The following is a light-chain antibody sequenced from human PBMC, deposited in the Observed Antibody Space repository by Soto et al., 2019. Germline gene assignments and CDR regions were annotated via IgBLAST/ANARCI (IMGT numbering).Light chain of an antibody. CDR2: GAA. Sequence: EIVMTQSQPTLSVLLGERVTLLARAGRSVFSSLAWYQQKPGQAPRLLIYGAATRPIGIPARFSGSGSGTEFTLTISSLQSEDFAVYYCQQYHSWPAFGRGTRVEIK. CDR1: RSVFSS. V-gene: IGKV3-15*01. CDR3: QQYHSWPA. J-gene: IGKJ4*02.